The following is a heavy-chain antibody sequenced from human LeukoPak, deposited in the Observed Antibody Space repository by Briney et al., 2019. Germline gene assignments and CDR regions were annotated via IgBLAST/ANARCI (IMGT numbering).Heavy chain of an antibody. CDR2: IKQDGSEA. CDR3: ARHSGSYYGLLKY. D-gene: IGHD1-26*01. Sequence: PGGSLRLSCAASGLTFSSYCMSWVRQAPGMGLEWVANIKQDGSEAYFVDSVRGRFTISRDNAKNSLYLQMNSLRAEDTAVYYCARHSGSYYGLLKYWGQGTLVTVSS. V-gene: IGHV3-7*01. J-gene: IGHJ4*02. CDR1: GLTFSSYC.